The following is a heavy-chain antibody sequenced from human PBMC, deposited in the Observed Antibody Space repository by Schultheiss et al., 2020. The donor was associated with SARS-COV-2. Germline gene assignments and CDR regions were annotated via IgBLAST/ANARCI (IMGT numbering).Heavy chain of an antibody. Sequence: SETLSLTCTVSGGSISSYYWSWIRQPAGKGLEWIGSIYYSGSTYYNPSLKSRVTISVDTSKNQFSLKLSSVTAADTAVYYCARSWGRQLVHVPWGQGTLVTVSS. CDR1: GGSISSYY. D-gene: IGHD6-6*01. CDR2: IYYSGST. J-gene: IGHJ5*02. V-gene: IGHV4-59*05. CDR3: ARSWGRQLVHVP.